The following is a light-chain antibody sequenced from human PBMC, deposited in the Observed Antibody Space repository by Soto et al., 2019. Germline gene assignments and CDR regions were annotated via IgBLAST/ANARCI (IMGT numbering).Light chain of an antibody. CDR2: DAS. V-gene: IGKV1-33*01. CDR1: QSISSY. Sequence: DIQMTQSPSSLSASVGDRVTITCRESQSISSYLNWYQQKPGKAPKLLIYDASNLETGVPSRFSGSGSGTDFTFTISSLQPEDIATYYCQQYDNLPLTFGGGTK. CDR3: QQYDNLPLT. J-gene: IGKJ4*01.